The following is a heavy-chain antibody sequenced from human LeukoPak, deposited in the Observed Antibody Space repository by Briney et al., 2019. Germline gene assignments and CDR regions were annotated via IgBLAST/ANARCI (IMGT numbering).Heavy chain of an antibody. CDR1: GINLCGYA. CDR3: ARDSDYSYEDY. D-gene: IGHD5-18*01. CDR2: ISTGGSTI. Sequence: GALKIFLSTSGINLCGYAFNLIRQGSGEGAEWVSYISTGGSTIYYADSVKGRFTISRDNAKNSLYLQMSSLRAEDTAVYYCARDSDYSYEDYWGQGTLVTVSS. V-gene: IGHV3-48*04. J-gene: IGHJ4*02.